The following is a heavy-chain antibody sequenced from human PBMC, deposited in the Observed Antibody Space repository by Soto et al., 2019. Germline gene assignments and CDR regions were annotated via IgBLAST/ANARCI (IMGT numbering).Heavy chain of an antibody. J-gene: IGHJ6*04. CDR1: GFTVSSKY. CDR2: IQSGGPT. D-gene: IGHD2-15*01. Sequence: EVHLVESGGGLVQPGGSLRLSCAASGFTVSSKYMSWVRQAPGKGLEWDSLIQSGGPTYYADSVKGRFTISRDTSENTLHLQMDSLRAEDTAVYYCARDDVLCDGGRCYGVPLDVWGKGPTVTVSS. CDR3: ARDDVLCDGGRCYGVPLDV. V-gene: IGHV3-66*01.